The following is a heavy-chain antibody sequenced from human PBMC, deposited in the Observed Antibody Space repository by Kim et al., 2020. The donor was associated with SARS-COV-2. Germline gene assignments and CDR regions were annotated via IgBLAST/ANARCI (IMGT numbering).Heavy chain of an antibody. D-gene: IGHD5-12*01. CDR2: TIPMFGTT. J-gene: IGHJ1*01. V-gene: IGHV1-69*13. Sequence: SVKVSCKASGDTFNKFGFNWVRLAPEQGPEWLGGTIPMFGTTTYAQKFRDRVTITADASTNTVHMELTGLQSEDSALYYCATAPIRHGYGTAHFHPWGQG. CDR3: ATAPIRHGYGTAHFHP. CDR1: GDTFNKFG.